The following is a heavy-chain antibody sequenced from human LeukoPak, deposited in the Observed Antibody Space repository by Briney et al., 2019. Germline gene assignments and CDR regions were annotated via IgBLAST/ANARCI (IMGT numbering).Heavy chain of an antibody. CDR1: GYTFTSYG. V-gene: IGHV1-18*01. J-gene: IGHJ6*02. D-gene: IGHD3-9*01. CDR2: ISAYNGNT. CDR3: AREGYDILTGPYYYYGMDV. Sequence: ASVKVSCKASGYTFTSYGISWVRQAPGQGLKWMGWISAYNGNTNYAQKLQGRVTMTTDTSTSTAYMELRSLRSDDTAVYYCAREGYDILTGPYYYYGMDVWGQGTTVTVSS.